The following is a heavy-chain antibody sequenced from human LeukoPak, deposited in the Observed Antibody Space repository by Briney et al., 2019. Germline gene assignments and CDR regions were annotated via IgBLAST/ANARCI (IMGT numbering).Heavy chain of an antibody. CDR1: GFTFDEYA. Sequence: GGSLRLSCAASGFTFDEYAMHWVRQAPGKGLEWVSGISWNSGSIGYADSVKGRFTISRDNAKNSLYLQMNSLRAEDTALYYCAKDTSPYYYDSSGYNDAFDIWGQGTMVTVSS. J-gene: IGHJ3*02. D-gene: IGHD3-22*01. CDR3: AKDTSPYYYDSSGYNDAFDI. CDR2: ISWNSGSI. V-gene: IGHV3-9*01.